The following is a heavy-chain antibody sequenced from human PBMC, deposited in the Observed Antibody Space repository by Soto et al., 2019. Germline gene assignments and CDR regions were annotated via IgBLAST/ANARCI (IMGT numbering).Heavy chain of an antibody. CDR1: RYTFTSYG. CDR3: ARQWSYHYRNFSYVYGMDV. CDR2: ISAYNGNT. Sequence: ASVKVSCKASRYTFTSYGISWVRQAPGQGLEGMGWISAYNGNTNYTQKLQGRVTMTTDTSTSTAYIELRSLRSDDKAVHYCARQWSYHYRNFSYVYGMDVWGQGTTVTVSS. D-gene: IGHD4-4*01. J-gene: IGHJ6*02. V-gene: IGHV1-18*01.